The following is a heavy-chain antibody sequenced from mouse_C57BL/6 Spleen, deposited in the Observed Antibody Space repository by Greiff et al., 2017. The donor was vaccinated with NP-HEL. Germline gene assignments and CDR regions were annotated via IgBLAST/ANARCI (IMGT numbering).Heavy chain of an antibody. CDR2: FYPGSGSI. V-gene: IGHV1-62-2*01. J-gene: IGHJ4*01. CDR1: GYTFTEYT. Sequence: QVQLKESGAELVKPGASVKLSCKASGYTFTEYTIHWVKQRSGQGLEWIGWFYPGSGSIKYNEKFKDKATLTADKSSSTVYMELSRLTSEDSAVYFCARHEDFYYDYDTGYAMDYWGQGTSVTVSS. CDR3: ARHEDFYYDYDTGYAMDY. D-gene: IGHD2-4*01.